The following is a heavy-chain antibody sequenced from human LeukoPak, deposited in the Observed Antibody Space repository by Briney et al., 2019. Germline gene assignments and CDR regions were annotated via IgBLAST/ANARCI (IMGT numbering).Heavy chain of an antibody. D-gene: IGHD3-16*01. CDR3: ARAKGGGLSDH. J-gene: IGHJ4*02. CDR1: GYTFTSYD. V-gene: IGHV1-8*01. Sequence: ASVKVPCKASGYTFTSYDINWVRQATGQGLEWMGWTNPNSGNTGYGQKFQGRVTITRNTSISTAYMELTGLRSDDTAMYYCARAKGGGLSDHWGQGTLVTVSS. CDR2: TNPNSGNT.